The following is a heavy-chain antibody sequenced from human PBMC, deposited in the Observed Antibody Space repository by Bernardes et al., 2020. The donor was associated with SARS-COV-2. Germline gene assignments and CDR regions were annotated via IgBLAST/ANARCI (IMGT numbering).Heavy chain of an antibody. Sequence: ASVKVSCKASGYTFTGYYMPWVRQAPGQGLEWMGWINPNSGGTNYAQKFQGWVTMTRNTSISTAYMELNRLRSDDTAVYYCARGVRVAAAGTGWFDPWGQGTLVTVSS. D-gene: IGHD6-13*01. J-gene: IGHJ5*02. CDR2: INPNSGGT. CDR3: ARGVRVAAAGTGWFDP. CDR1: GYTFTGYY. V-gene: IGHV1-2*04.